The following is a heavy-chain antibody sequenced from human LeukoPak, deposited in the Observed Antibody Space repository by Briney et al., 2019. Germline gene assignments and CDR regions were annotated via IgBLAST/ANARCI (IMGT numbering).Heavy chain of an antibody. Sequence: GGSLRLSCAASGFTFTCCWMSWVRQTPGKGLEWVASINQNGGEKFYGDSVKGRFTISRDNAKNSLFLQLNGLRAEDTAVYYCARVPGVTRYFDSWGQGTLVTVSS. D-gene: IGHD4-23*01. CDR2: INQNGGEK. J-gene: IGHJ4*02. CDR1: GFTFTCCW. CDR3: ARVPGVTRYFDS. V-gene: IGHV3-7*01.